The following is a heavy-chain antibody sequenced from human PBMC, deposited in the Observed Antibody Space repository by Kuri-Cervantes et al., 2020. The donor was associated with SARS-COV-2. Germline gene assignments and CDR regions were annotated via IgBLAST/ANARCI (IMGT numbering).Heavy chain of an antibody. J-gene: IGHJ4*02. CDR1: GYSVSSNSYY. CDR2: MYYSGNT. CDR3: ARLTMIVANYYFDY. D-gene: IGHD3-22*01. Sequence: SQTLSLTCAVSGYSVSSNSYYWGWVRQPPGRGLEWIGSMYYSGNTFYNPSLKSRVTISADTSKNLFSLKLNSVTAADTAVYYCARLTMIVANYYFDYWGQGTLVTVSS. V-gene: IGHV4-39*01.